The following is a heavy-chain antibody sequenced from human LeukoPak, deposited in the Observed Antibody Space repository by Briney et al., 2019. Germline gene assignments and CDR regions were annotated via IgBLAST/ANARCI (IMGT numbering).Heavy chain of an antibody. CDR1: GFTFSSYE. D-gene: IGHD6-13*01. V-gene: IGHV3-48*03. J-gene: IGHJ3*02. CDR2: ISSSGSTI. CDR3: ARQYSSSWHTGNDAFDI. Sequence: GGSLRLSCAASGFTFSSYEMNWVRQAPGKGLEWVSYISSSGSTIYYADSVKGRFTISRDNAKNSLYLQMNSLRAEDTAVYYCARQYSSSWHTGNDAFDIWGQGTMVTVSS.